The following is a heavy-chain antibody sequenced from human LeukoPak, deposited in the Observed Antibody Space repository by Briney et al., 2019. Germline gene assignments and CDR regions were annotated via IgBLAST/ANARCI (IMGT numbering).Heavy chain of an antibody. D-gene: IGHD6-13*01. CDR2: IYTSGST. CDR1: GGSISSGSSY. J-gene: IGHJ4*02. CDR3: ARKGGGSSWYYFDY. Sequence: SETLSLTCTVSGGSISSGSSYWSWIRQPAGKGLEWIGRIYTSGSTNYNPSLKSRVTISVDKSKNQFSLKLSSVTAADTAVYYCARKGGGSSWYYFDYWGQGTLVTVSS. V-gene: IGHV4-61*02.